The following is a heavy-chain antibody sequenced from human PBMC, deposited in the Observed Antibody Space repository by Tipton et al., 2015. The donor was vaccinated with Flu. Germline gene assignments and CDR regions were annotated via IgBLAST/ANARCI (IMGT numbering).Heavy chain of an antibody. CDR1: GGSISSSNW. CDR3: ARGDGSCDEGDCHYYGMDV. D-gene: IGHD2-15*01. Sequence: LSLTCVVSGGSISSSNWWSWVRQPPGKGLEWIGEIFHSGSTKCNPSLKSRVTILVDKSKNQFSLNLTSVTVADTAVYYCARGDGSCDEGDCHYYGMDVWGQGTTVTVSS. CDR2: IFHSGST. V-gene: IGHV4-4*02. J-gene: IGHJ6*02.